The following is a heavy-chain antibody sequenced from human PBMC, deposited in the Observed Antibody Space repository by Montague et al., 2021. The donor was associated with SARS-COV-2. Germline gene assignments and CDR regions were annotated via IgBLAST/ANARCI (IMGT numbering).Heavy chain of an antibody. D-gene: IGHD1-1*01. CDR1: GFTFSSYW. J-gene: IGHJ6*02. Sequence: SLRLSCAASGFTFSSYWMSWVRQAPGKGLEWVANIKQDGSEKYYXXSLKGRFTISRDNAKNSLYLQMNSLRAEDTAVYYCARVQRTTGTTRLGTYYYYYYGMDVWGQGTTVTVSS. CDR3: ARVQRTTGTTRLGTYYYYYYGMDV. CDR2: IKQDGSEK. V-gene: IGHV3-7*01.